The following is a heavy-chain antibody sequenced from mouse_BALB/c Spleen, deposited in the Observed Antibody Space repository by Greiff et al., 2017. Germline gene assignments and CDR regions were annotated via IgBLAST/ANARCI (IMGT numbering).Heavy chain of an antibody. Sequence: EVKLMESGPGLVKPSQSLSLTCTVTGYSITSDYAWNWIRQFPGNKLEWMGYISYSGSTSYNPSLKSRISITRDTSKNPFFLQLNSVTTEDTATYYCARGYGGFAYWGQGTLVTVSA. V-gene: IGHV3-2*02. D-gene: IGHD1-2*01. CDR1: GYSITSDYA. CDR3: ARGYGGFAY. J-gene: IGHJ3*01. CDR2: ISYSGST.